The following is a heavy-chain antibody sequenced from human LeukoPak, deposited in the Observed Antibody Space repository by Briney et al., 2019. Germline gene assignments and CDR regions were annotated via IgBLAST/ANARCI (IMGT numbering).Heavy chain of an antibody. V-gene: IGHV4-4*02. CDR3: ARGGDIVVVVAANYAFDI. D-gene: IGHD2-15*01. CDR1: GGSISSSNW. Sequence: PSETLSLTCAVSGGSISSSNWWSWVRRPPGKGLEWIGEIYHSGSTNYNPSLKSRVTISVDKSKNQFSLKLSSVTAADTAVYYCARGGDIVVVVAANYAFDIWGQGTMVTVSS. CDR2: IYHSGST. J-gene: IGHJ3*02.